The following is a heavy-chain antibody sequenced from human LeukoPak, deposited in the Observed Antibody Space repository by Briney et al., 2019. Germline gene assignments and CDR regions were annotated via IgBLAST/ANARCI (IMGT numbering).Heavy chain of an antibody. J-gene: IGHJ6*02. CDR3: AKGDYDLWSGYCPRRYYGMDV. V-gene: IGHV3-23*01. Sequence: GGSLRLSCAASGCTFSSYAMSWVRQATAREGEGVSAISYSGGSNYNADSVKGRFTISRDNSKSTLDLQMNSLRAEDTAVYYCAKGDYDLWSGYCPRRYYGMDVWGQGTTVTVSS. CDR2: ISYSGGSN. CDR1: GCTFSSYA. D-gene: IGHD3-3*01.